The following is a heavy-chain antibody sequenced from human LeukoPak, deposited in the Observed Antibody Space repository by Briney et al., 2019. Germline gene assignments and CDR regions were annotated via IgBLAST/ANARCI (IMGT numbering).Heavy chain of an antibody. CDR3: ARAVYYYGSGNYYPSAYYFDF. D-gene: IGHD3-10*01. Sequence: SGTLSLTSAVSGASITNSNWWSWVRQPPGKGLEWIGEIYHSGSTNYNPSLKSRVSISLDKSNNQFSLKLNSVTAADTAVYYCARAVYYYGSGNYYPSAYYFDFWGQGTLVTVSS. CDR2: IYHSGST. CDR1: GASITNSNW. V-gene: IGHV4-4*02. J-gene: IGHJ4*02.